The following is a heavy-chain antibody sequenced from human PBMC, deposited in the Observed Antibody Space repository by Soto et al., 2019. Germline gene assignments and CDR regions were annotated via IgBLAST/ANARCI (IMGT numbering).Heavy chain of an antibody. Sequence: EVQLLESGGGLVQPGVSLRLSCAASGFTFSNYAVTWVRQAPGKGLEWVSTISGSGGSTYYADSVKGRFTISRDNSKNTLYLQMNSLRAEDTAVYYCAKDQGSSWYEIDYWGQGTLVTFSS. CDR2: ISGSGGST. J-gene: IGHJ4*02. V-gene: IGHV3-23*01. CDR1: GFTFSNYA. CDR3: AKDQGSSWYEIDY. D-gene: IGHD6-13*01.